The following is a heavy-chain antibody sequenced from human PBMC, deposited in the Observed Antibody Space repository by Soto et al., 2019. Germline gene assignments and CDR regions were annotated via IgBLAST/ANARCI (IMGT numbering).Heavy chain of an antibody. D-gene: IGHD6-19*01. J-gene: IGHJ4*02. CDR1: GGCISSSNW. V-gene: IGHV4-4*02. Sequence: PSETLSLTCAVSGGCISSSNWWSWVRQPPGKGLEWIGEIYHSGSTNYNPSLKSRVTISVDKSKNQFSLKLSSVTAADTAVYYCARIAVAGTRFVYWGQGTLVTYPQ. CDR2: IYHSGST. CDR3: ARIAVAGTRFVY.